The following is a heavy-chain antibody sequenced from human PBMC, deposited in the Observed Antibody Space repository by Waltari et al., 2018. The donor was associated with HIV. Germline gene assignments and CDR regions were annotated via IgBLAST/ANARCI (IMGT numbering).Heavy chain of an antibody. D-gene: IGHD2-21*02. V-gene: IGHV3-21*01. Sequence: EVHLVESGGGLVKPGESLRLSCAASGFPFSGCAMKWVRQAPGKGLEWVSAISRTSSYIYYADSVKGRFTISRDNAKNSVYLQMNSLRVEDTAVYYCARDERRCNSGDCYPSDYWGQGTLVTVSS. CDR2: ISRTSSYI. CDR1: GFPFSGCA. CDR3: ARDERRCNSGDCYPSDY. J-gene: IGHJ4*02.